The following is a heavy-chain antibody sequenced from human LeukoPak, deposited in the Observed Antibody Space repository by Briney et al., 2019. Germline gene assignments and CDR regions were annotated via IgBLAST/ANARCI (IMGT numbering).Heavy chain of an antibody. CDR2: INPNDGDT. CDR3: ARANFLYCGSSTCLFDY. CDR1: GYTFTDYY. J-gene: IGHJ4*02. Sequence: ASVKVSCKASGYTFTDYYMHWVRQAPGQGFEWMGWINPNDGDTNYAQKFQGRVTMTRDTSISTAHMEVSRLRSDDTAVYYCARANFLYCGSSTCLFDYWGQGTLVTVSS. V-gene: IGHV1-2*02. D-gene: IGHD2-2*01.